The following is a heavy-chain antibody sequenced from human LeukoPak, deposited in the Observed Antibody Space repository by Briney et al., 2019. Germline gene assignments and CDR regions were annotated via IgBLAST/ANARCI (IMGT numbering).Heavy chain of an antibody. CDR1: GFTFSSYG. Sequence: GGSLRLSCAASGFTFSSYGMHWVRQAPGKGLEWVAVISYDGSHKYYADSLKGRFTISRDTSKNTLYLQMNSLRAEDTAVYYCAKDLDYYGSGTYSLVLWGQGTMVTVSS. J-gene: IGHJ3*01. CDR3: AKDLDYYGSGTYSLVL. CDR2: ISYDGSHK. D-gene: IGHD3-10*01. V-gene: IGHV3-30*18.